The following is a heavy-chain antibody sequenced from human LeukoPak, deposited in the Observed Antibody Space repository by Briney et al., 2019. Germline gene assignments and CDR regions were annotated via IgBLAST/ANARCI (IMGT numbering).Heavy chain of an antibody. Sequence: AGGSLRLSCAASGFTFSSYAMSWVRQAPGQGLEWVSGIYAGGGTTYYADSVKGRFTISRDNAKNSLYLQMNSLRAEDTALYYCAKAPGIAAAIDYWGQGTLVTVSS. CDR2: IYAGGGTT. J-gene: IGHJ4*02. CDR3: AKAPGIAAAIDY. CDR1: GFTFSSYA. D-gene: IGHD6-13*01. V-gene: IGHV3-23*01.